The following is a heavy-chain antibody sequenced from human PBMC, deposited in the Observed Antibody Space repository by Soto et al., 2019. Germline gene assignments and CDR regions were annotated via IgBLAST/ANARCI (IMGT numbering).Heavy chain of an antibody. CDR2: ISGNGDST. CDR1: GFTFSSYA. CDR3: ARRGYGLYFDY. D-gene: IGHD3-10*01. J-gene: IGHJ4*02. Sequence: PGGSLRLSCAASGFTFSSYAMHWVRQAPGKGLEYVSVISGNGDSTYYANSVKGRFTISRDNSKNTLYLQMGSLRTEDMAVYYCARRGYGLYFDYWGQGTLVTVS. V-gene: IGHV3-64*01.